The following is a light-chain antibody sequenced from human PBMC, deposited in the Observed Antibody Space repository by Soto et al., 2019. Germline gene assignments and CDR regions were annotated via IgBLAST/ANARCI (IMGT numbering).Light chain of an antibody. CDR1: QSISSW. J-gene: IGKJ4*01. CDR2: DAY. V-gene: IGKV1-5*01. CDR3: MQGTHWPLT. Sequence: DIQMTQSPSTLYASVGDRITSTCRGSQSISSWLAWYQQKPGKAPKLLIYDAYSLESGTPSRFSGSGSGTDFTLRISRVEAEDVGVYYCMQGTHWPLTFGGGAKVDIK.